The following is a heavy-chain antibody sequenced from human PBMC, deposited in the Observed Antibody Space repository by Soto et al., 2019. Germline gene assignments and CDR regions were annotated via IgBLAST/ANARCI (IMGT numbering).Heavy chain of an antibody. CDR3: AREYYGLLTGYYTDY. D-gene: IGHD3-9*01. CDR1: GLPFSSYW. J-gene: IGHJ4*02. CDR2: ISGDGVTT. Sequence: EVQLVESGGDLVQRGGSLRLSCAASGLPFSSYWMHWVRHTPGKGLYWVARISGDGVTTYYADSVTGRFTVSRDNAKNTLSLQISGLRAEDTAVYYCAREYYGLLTGYYTDYWGQGTLVSVSS. V-gene: IGHV3-74*01.